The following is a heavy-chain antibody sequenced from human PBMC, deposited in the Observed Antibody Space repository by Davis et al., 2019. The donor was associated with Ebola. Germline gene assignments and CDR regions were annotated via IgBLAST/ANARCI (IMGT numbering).Heavy chain of an antibody. CDR3: ARHWGKHYYASSGYYSRPGAIDI. D-gene: IGHD3-22*01. CDR2: IYHSGST. CDR1: GGSISSSNW. J-gene: IGHJ3*02. V-gene: IGHV4-4*02. Sequence: GSLRLSCAVSGGSISSSNWWSWVRQPPGKGLEWIGEIYHSGSTNYNPSLKSRVTISVDTSKNPFSLKLSSVTAADTAVYYCARHWGKHYYASSGYYSRPGAIDIWGQRTMVNVSS.